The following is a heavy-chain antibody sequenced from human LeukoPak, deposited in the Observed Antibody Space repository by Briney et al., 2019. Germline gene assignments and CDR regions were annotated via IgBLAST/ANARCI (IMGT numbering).Heavy chain of an antibody. J-gene: IGHJ6*04. V-gene: IGHV3-53*01. D-gene: IGHD2-2*01. CDR3: ATRLCSIAACRASSYKCMDV. CDR1: GFIVSSKY. CDR2: IYSGDST. Sequence: GGSLRLSCAASGFIVSSKYMSWVRQAPGKGLEWVSVIYSGDSTYCADSVKGRFTISRDNAKNSVHLQMNSLRAEDTAVYYCATRLCSIAACRASSYKCMDVWGKGTTVTVSS.